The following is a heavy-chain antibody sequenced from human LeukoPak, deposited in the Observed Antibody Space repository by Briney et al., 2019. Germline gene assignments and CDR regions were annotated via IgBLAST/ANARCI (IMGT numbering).Heavy chain of an antibody. CDR2: MYYSGGT. V-gene: IGHV4-59*07. D-gene: IGHD3-9*01. Sequence: KSSDTLSLTCTVSGGSISSYYWSWIRQPPGKGLEWIGYMYYSGGTNYNPSLKSRVTMSVDTPKNQFSLKLSSVTAADTAVYYCAAAYYDILTGYYYDAFDIWGQGTMVAVSS. CDR1: GGSISSYY. CDR3: AAAYYDILTGYYYDAFDI. J-gene: IGHJ3*02.